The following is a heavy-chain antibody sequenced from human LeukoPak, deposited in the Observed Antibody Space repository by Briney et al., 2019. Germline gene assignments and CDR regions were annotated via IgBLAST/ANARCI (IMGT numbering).Heavy chain of an antibody. CDR1: GGSISSGDYY. J-gene: IGHJ3*02. V-gene: IGHV4-30-4*08. D-gene: IGHD3-22*01. CDR2: IYYSGST. CDR3: ARVLLSPPGTITMIVETPVAFDI. Sequence: SQTLSLTCTVSGGSISSGDYYWSWIRQPPGKGLEWIGYIYYSGSTYYNPSLKSRITISVDTSKNQFSLKLSSVTAADTAVYYCARVLLSPPGTITMIVETPVAFDIWGQGTMVTVSS.